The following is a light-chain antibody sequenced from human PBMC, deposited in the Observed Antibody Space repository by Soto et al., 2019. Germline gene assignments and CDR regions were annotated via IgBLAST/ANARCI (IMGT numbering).Light chain of an antibody. J-gene: IGKJ1*01. CDR1: QSISTY. Sequence: DIQMTQSPSSLSASVGNRGTSTCRASQSISTYLNWYQKKPGKAPNLLIYDASRLQSGVPSRFSGSGSGTEFTLTISSLQPDDFATYYCQQYNSYSVTFGQGTKVDIK. V-gene: IGKV1-5*01. CDR3: QQYNSYSVT. CDR2: DAS.